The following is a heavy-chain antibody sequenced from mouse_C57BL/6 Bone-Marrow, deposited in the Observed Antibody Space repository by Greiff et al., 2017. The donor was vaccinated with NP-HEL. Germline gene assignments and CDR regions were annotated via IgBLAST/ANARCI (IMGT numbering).Heavy chain of an antibody. CDR2: ISYSGST. CDR1: GYSITSDY. J-gene: IGHJ4*01. D-gene: IGHD2-2*01. Sequence: EVQLQQSGPGLAKPSQTLSLTCSVTGYSITSDYWNWIRKFPGNKLEYMGYISYSGSTYYNPSLKSRISITRDTSKNQYYLQLNSVTTEDTATYYCARSPLWLRRNYYAMDYLGQGTSVTVSS. CDR3: ARSPLWLRRNYYAMDY. V-gene: IGHV3-8*01.